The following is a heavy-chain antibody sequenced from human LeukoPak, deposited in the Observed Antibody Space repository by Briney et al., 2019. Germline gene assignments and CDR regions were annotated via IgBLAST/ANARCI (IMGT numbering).Heavy chain of an antibody. J-gene: IGHJ4*02. CDR1: GFTFSSYE. CDR2: ISSSGSTI. Sequence: GGSLRLSCAASGFTFSSYEMNWVRQAPGKGLEWVSYISSSGSTIYYADSVKGRFTISRDNSKNTLYLQMNSLRAEDTAVYYCARVGDAMTVDYWGQGTLVTVSS. CDR3: ARVGDAMTVDY. V-gene: IGHV3-48*03. D-gene: IGHD4-17*01.